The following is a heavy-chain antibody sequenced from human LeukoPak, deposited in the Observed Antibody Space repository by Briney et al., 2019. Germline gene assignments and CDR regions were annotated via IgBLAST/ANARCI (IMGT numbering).Heavy chain of an antibody. D-gene: IGHD3-22*01. CDR1: GFSFSSYS. V-gene: IGHV3-21*01. CDR3: AKGNYYSDSSGYHNTRHFDY. Sequence: GESLRLSCAASGFSFSSYSVNWVRQAPGKGLEWVSSISGDLRYISYADSVKGRFTISRDNAKTSVFLQMNSLRVEDTAVYYCAKGNYYSDSSGYHNTRHFDYWGQGTLVTVSS. J-gene: IGHJ4*02. CDR2: ISGDLRYI.